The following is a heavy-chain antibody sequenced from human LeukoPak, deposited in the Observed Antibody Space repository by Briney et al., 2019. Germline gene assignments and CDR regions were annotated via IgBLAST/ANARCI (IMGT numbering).Heavy chain of an antibody. D-gene: IGHD5-12*01. Sequence: GESLKISCKGSGYSFTSYWISWVRQMPWKGLEWMGRIDPSDSYTNYSPSFQGHVTISADKSISTAYLQWSSLKASDTAMYYCARHTHMIVATITGVIDYWGQGTLVTVSS. V-gene: IGHV5-10-1*01. CDR3: ARHTHMIVATITGVIDY. CDR1: GYSFTSYW. J-gene: IGHJ4*02. CDR2: IDPSDSYT.